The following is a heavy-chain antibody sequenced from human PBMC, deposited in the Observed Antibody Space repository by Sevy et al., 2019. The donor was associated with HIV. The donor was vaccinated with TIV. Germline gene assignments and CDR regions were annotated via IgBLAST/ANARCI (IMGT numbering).Heavy chain of an antibody. J-gene: IGHJ4*02. CDR3: TRGGPNQQQLDYFDY. Sequence: SETLSLTCTVSGGSISSYYWSWIRQPPGKGLEWIGYIYYSGSTNYNPSLKSRVTISVDTSKNQFSLKLSSVTAADTAVYYCTRGGPNQQQLDYFDYWGQGTLVTVSS. D-gene: IGHD6-13*01. V-gene: IGHV4-59*01. CDR2: IYYSGST. CDR1: GGSISSYY.